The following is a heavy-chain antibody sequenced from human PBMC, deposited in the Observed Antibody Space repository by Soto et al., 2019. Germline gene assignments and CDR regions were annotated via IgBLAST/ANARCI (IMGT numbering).Heavy chain of an antibody. CDR3: ARFSGSIAAAGTGNNWFDP. Sequence: ASVKVSCKASGYTFTSYYMRWVRQAPGQGLEWMGIINPSGGSTSYAQKFQGRVTMTRDTSTSTVYMELSSLRSEDTAVYYCARFSGSIAAAGTGNNWFDPWGQGTLVTVSS. D-gene: IGHD6-13*01. V-gene: IGHV1-46*01. J-gene: IGHJ5*02. CDR2: INPSGGST. CDR1: GYTFTSYY.